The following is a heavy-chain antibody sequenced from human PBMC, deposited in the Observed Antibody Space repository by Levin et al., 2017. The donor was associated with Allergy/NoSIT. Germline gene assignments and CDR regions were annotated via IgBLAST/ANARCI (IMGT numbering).Heavy chain of an antibody. CDR3: TTWDPYRAPGPYFFDF. V-gene: IGHV3-15*01. CDR1: GFSFSNAW. Sequence: KSGGSLRLSCAASGFSFSNAWMTWVRQGPGKGLEWVGRVKSETEGWATDYGAPGKGRFIVSRDDSKNTVFLQMNSLKTEDTAVYYCTTWDPYRAPGPYFFDFWGQGTLVTVSS. J-gene: IGHJ4*02. D-gene: IGHD1-14*01. CDR2: VKSETEGWAT.